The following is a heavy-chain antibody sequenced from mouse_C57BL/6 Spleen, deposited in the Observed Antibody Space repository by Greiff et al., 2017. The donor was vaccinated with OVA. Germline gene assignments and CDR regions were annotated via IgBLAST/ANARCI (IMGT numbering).Heavy chain of an antibody. Sequence: EVNLVESGGGLVKPGGSLKLSCAASGFTFSDYGMHWVRQAPEKGLEWVAYISSGSSTIYYADTVKGRFTISRDNAKNTLFLQMTSLRSEDTAMYYCARADYGRALGYWGQGTTLTVSS. CDR3: ARADYGRALGY. CDR2: ISSGSSTI. J-gene: IGHJ2*01. V-gene: IGHV5-17*01. CDR1: GFTFSDYG. D-gene: IGHD1-1*01.